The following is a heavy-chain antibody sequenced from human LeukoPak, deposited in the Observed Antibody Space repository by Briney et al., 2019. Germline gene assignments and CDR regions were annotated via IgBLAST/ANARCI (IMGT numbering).Heavy chain of an antibody. CDR1: RGSFSGYY. Sequence: SETLSPTCAVYRGSFSGYYWSWIRQPPGKGLEWIGEINHSGSTNYNPSLKSRVTISVDTSKNQFSLKLSSVTAADTAVYYCARGITLDGGSYRFDYWGQGTLVTVSS. J-gene: IGHJ4*02. D-gene: IGHD1-26*01. CDR2: INHSGST. V-gene: IGHV4-34*01. CDR3: ARGITLDGGSYRFDY.